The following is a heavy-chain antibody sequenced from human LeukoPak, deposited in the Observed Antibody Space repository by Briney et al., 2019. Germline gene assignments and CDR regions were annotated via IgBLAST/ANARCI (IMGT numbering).Heavy chain of an antibody. CDR2: IRGSGGGT. D-gene: IGHD6-19*01. CDR3: AKAGIGVVGYFDY. Sequence: GGSLRLSCAASGFTFSSYEMNWVRQAPGKGLEWVSAIRGSGGGTYYADSVKGRFTISRDNSKNTLYLQMNSLRDEDTALYYCAKAGIGVVGYFDYWGQGTLVTVSS. CDR1: GFTFSSYE. V-gene: IGHV3-23*01. J-gene: IGHJ4*02.